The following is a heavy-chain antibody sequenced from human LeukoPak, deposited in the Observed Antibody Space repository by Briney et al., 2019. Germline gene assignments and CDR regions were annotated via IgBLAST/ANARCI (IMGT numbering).Heavy chain of an antibody. D-gene: IGHD3-22*01. CDR1: GFTFSSYG. V-gene: IGHV3-30*03. CDR2: ISYDGSNK. J-gene: IGHJ4*02. Sequence: GGSLRLSCAASGFTFSSYGMHWVRQAPGKGLEWVAVISYDGSNKYYADSVKGRFTISRDNSKNTLYLQMNSLRAEDTAVYYCARDAVAIGSSGYVADYWGQGTLVTVSS. CDR3: ARDAVAIGSSGYVADY.